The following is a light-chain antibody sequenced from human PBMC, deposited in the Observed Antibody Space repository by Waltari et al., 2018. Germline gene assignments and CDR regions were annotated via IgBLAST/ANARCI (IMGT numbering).Light chain of an antibody. CDR3: QQYDNLPS. CDR1: PDISNY. CDR2: DAS. J-gene: IGKJ4*01. Sequence: DIQMTQSPSSLSASVGDRVTITCQASPDISNYLNWYQQKPGKAPKLLIYDASTLETGVPSRCSGSGSGTDFTFTISSLQPEDIATYYCQQYDNLPSFGGGTKVEIK. V-gene: IGKV1-33*01.